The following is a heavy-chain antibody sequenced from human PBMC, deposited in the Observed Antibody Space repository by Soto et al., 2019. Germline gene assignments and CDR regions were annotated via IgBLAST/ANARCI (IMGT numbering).Heavy chain of an antibody. Sequence: EVQLVESGGGLVQPGGSLRLPCAASGFTVSNNYMSWVRQAPGKGLEWVSVIYSGGSTYYADSVKGRFTISRDNSKNTLYLQMNSLRAEDTAVYYCARRLSPGYFDYWGQGTLVTVSS. CDR2: IYSGGST. CDR3: ARRLSPGYFDY. J-gene: IGHJ4*02. D-gene: IGHD2-8*02. CDR1: GFTVSNNY. V-gene: IGHV3-66*04.